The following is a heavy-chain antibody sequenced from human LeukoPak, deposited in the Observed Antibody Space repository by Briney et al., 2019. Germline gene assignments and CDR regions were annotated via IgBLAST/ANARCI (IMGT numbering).Heavy chain of an antibody. D-gene: IGHD3-16*02. J-gene: IGHJ4*02. CDR3: ARAPSIRVITNFDY. CDR1: GYTFTGYY. CDR2: INPNSGGT. Sequence: ASVKVSCKASGYTFTGYYMHWVRQAPGQGLEWMGWINPNSGGTNYAQKFQGRVTMTRDTSISTAYMELSRLRSDDTAVYYCARAPSIRVITNFDYWGQGTLVTVPS. V-gene: IGHV1-2*02.